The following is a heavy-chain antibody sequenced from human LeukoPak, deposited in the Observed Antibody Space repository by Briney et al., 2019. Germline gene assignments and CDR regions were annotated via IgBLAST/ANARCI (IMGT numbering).Heavy chain of an antibody. CDR3: ARAYSSSWYFNWFDP. CDR2: MYYRGST. Sequence: KPSETLSLTCTVSGGSISSNSYYWGWIRQPPGKGLEWIGSMYYRGSTYYNPSLKSRVTISVDTSKNQFSLKLSSVTAADTAVYYCARAYSSSWYFNWFDPWGQGTLVTVSS. D-gene: IGHD6-13*01. V-gene: IGHV4-39*07. J-gene: IGHJ5*02. CDR1: GGSISSNSYY.